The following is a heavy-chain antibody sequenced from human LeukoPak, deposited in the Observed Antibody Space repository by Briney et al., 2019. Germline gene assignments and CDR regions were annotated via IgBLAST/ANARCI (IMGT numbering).Heavy chain of an antibody. Sequence: SETLSLTCTVSGGSMSPYYWSWVRQPPGKGLEWIAYIYYSGSTNYNPSLKSRVTISVDTSKNQLSLKLSSVTAADTAVYYCARHSKYYYDSSGSYVGYFQHWGQGTLVTVSS. CDR2: IYYSGST. D-gene: IGHD3-22*01. J-gene: IGHJ1*01. CDR1: GGSMSPYY. V-gene: IGHV4-59*08. CDR3: ARHSKYYYDSSGSYVGYFQH.